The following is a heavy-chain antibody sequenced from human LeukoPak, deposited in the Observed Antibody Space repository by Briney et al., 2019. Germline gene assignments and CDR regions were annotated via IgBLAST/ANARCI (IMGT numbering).Heavy chain of an antibody. CDR1: GFTFINYA. Sequence: PGGSLRLSCAASGFTFINYAMNWVRQAPGKGLEWVSAVSGSGGSTHYADSVKGRFIIPRDNSKNTLHLQMNSLRAEDTAVYYCATSGFGAFDIWGQGTMVTVSA. J-gene: IGHJ3*02. CDR3: ATSGFGAFDI. CDR2: VSGSGGST. D-gene: IGHD3-10*01. V-gene: IGHV3-23*01.